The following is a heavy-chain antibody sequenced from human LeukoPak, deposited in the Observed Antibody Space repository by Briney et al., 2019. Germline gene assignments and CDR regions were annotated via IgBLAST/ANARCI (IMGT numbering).Heavy chain of an antibody. D-gene: IGHD6-19*01. CDR3: AHTYSSGWHYFDY. CDR2: IIPIFGTA. V-gene: IGHV1-69*01. J-gene: IGHJ4*02. Sequence: SVKVSCKASGGTFSSYAISWVRQAPGQGLEWMGGIIPIFGTANYAQKFQGRVTITADESTSTAYMELSSLRSEDTAVYYCAHTYSSGWHYFDYWGQGTLVTVSS. CDR1: GGTFSSYA.